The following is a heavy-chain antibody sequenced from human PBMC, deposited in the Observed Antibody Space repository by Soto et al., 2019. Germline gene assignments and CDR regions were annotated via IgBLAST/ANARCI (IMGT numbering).Heavy chain of an antibody. J-gene: IGHJ4*02. CDR3: AKDRIPGWYTDFDY. D-gene: IGHD6-19*01. Sequence: XGSLRLSCAASGFTFSNYAMSWVRQAPGRGLEWVSAISDSGGNTNYVDSVKGRFTISRDNSKNTLYLQMNRLRAEDTAVYYCAKDRIPGWYTDFDYWGQGTLVTVYS. CDR1: GFTFSNYA. CDR2: ISDSGGNT. V-gene: IGHV3-23*01.